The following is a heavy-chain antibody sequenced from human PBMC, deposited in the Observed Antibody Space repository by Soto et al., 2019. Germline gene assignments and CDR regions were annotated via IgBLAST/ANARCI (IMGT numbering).Heavy chain of an antibody. J-gene: IGHJ6*02. CDR3: ARTLVGPPGWTRGMDV. V-gene: IGHV1-2*04. CDR1: GYTFSDYY. Sequence: ASVKVSCKASGYTFSDYYMHWVRQAPGQGLEWMGWINPNSGGTNYAQKFQGWVTMTRDTSISTAYMELSRLRSDDTAVYYCARTLVGPPGWTRGMDVWGQGTTVTVSS. D-gene: IGHD6-6*01. CDR2: INPNSGGT.